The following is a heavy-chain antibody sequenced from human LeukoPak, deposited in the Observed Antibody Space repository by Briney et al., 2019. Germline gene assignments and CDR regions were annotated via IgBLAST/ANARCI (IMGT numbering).Heavy chain of an antibody. CDR1: GFTVNSNY. D-gene: IGHD3-3*01. V-gene: IGHV3-53*01. Sequence: PGGSLRLSCAASGFTVNSNYMSWVRQAPGKGLEWVSVIYSGGSTYYADSVKGRFTISRDNSKNTLYLQMNSLRAEDTAVYYCAREKVLRFSSYYFDYWGQGTLVTVSS. CDR2: IYSGGST. J-gene: IGHJ4*02. CDR3: AREKVLRFSSYYFDY.